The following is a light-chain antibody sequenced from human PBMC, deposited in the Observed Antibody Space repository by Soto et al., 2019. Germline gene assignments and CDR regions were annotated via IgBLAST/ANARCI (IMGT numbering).Light chain of an antibody. Sequence: QAVVTQPHSVSAAPGQKVTISCSGSSSNIGNNYVSWYQQLPGTAPKLLIYDNNKRPSGIPDRFSGSKSGTSATLGITGLQTGDEADYYCGTWDSSLSVVVFGGGTKLTVL. V-gene: IGLV1-51*01. J-gene: IGLJ2*01. CDR2: DNN. CDR3: GTWDSSLSVVV. CDR1: SSNIGNNY.